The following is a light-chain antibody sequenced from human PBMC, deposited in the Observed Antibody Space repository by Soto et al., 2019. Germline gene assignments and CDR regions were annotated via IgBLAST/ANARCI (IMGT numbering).Light chain of an antibody. CDR3: PLPTSFLIP. V-gene: IGKV1-5*03. J-gene: IGKJ5*01. CDR1: ESISRW. Sequence: DIQGPQYQYTLSASVGDRVTITCRACESISRWLAWYQQKPGKAPKLLIYKASSLESGVPSRFSGSGSGTEFTLTINSLQADDFTTYYSPLPTSFLIPFAQGTRLDI. CDR2: KAS.